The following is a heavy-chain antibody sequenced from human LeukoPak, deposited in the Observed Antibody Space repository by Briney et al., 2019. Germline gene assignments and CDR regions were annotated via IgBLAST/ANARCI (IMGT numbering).Heavy chain of an antibody. J-gene: IGHJ5*02. CDR2: IDPSDSYT. D-gene: IGHD2-15*01. CDR3: ACYSGVLNWFDP. CDR1: GYSFTSYW. V-gene: IGHV5-10-1*01. Sequence: PGESLRISFKGSGYSFTSYWISWVRQMPGKGLGWMGRIDPSDSYTNYSPSFQGHVTISADKSISTAYLQWSSLKASDTGMYYCACYSGVLNWFDPWGQGTLVTVSS.